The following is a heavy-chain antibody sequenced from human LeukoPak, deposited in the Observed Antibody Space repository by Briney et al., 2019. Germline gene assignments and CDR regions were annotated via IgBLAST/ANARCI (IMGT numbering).Heavy chain of an antibody. D-gene: IGHD4-17*01. J-gene: IGHJ3*02. CDR1: GFTFSSYG. CDR3: ARVYVATVTMIRAFDI. V-gene: IGHV3-20*04. Sequence: PGGSLRLSCAASGFTFSSYGMSWVRHAPGKGLEWVSGINWNGGSTGYADSVKGRFTISRDNAKNSLYLQMNSLRAEDTALYYCARVYVATVTMIRAFDIWGQGTMVTVSS. CDR2: INWNGGST.